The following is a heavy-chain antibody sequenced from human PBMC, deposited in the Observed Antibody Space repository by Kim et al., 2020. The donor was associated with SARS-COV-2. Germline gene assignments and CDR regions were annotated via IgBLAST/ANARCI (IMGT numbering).Heavy chain of an antibody. J-gene: IGHJ4*02. CDR2: INSDGITT. CDR1: GFTFSSYW. CDR3: AGRNSGWS. Sequence: GGSLRLSCAASGFTFSSYWMHWVRQAPGKGLVFFSRINSDGITTSYADSVKGRFTISRDNAKTTLYLQINRLRAEDTAVYSCAGRNSGWSWSQGTLVTVSS. V-gene: IGHV3-74*01. D-gene: IGHD6-19*01.